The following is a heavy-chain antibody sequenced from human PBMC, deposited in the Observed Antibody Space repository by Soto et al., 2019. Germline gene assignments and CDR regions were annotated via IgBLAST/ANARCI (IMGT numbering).Heavy chain of an antibody. Sequence: ESGGGLVQPGGSLRLSCAASGFTFSSYAMSWVRQAPGKGLEWVSAISGSGGSTYYADSVKGRFTISRDNSKNTLYLQMNSLRAEDTAVYYCAKVRLRHGDYPRRVDAFDIWGQGTMVTVSS. D-gene: IGHD4-17*01. CDR1: GFTFSSYA. CDR2: ISGSGGST. J-gene: IGHJ3*02. CDR3: AKVRLRHGDYPRRVDAFDI. V-gene: IGHV3-23*01.